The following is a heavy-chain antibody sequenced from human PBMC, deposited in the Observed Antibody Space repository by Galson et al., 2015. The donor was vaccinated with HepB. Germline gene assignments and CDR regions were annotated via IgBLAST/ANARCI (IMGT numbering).Heavy chain of an antibody. V-gene: IGHV1-18*01. J-gene: IGHJ6*02. CDR1: GYTFVSYG. CDR3: ARHKGRLPDYYYYYGMDV. D-gene: IGHD1-1*01. Sequence: SVKVSCKASGYTFVSYGISWVRQAPGHGLEWMGWISGYAGNTNYAQKFQGRVTMTTDTSTSTAYMELRSLRSDDTAVYYCARHKGRLPDYYYYYGMDVWGQGTTVPVSS. CDR2: ISGYAGNT.